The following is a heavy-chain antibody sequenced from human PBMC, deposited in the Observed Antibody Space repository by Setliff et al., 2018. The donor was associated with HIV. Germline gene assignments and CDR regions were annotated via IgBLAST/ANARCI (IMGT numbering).Heavy chain of an antibody. V-gene: IGHV4-59*01. J-gene: IGHJ4*02. CDR1: GGSFSGYY. CDR2: IHYSGST. D-gene: IGHD6-6*01. Sequence: SETLSLTCAVAGGSFSGYYWSWIRQPPGKGLEWIGSIHYSGSTNYNPSLKSRVTISVDTSKNQFSLKLTSVTAADAAVYFCARTDHTSSSVDYWGQGTLGTVSS. CDR3: ARTDHTSSSVDY.